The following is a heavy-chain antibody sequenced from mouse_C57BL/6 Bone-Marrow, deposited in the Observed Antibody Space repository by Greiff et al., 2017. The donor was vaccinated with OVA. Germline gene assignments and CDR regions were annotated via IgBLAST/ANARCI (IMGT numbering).Heavy chain of an antibody. D-gene: IGHD2-2*01. Sequence: VQLKQPGAELVRPGTSVKLSCKASGYTFTSYWMHWVKQRPGQGLEWIGVIDPSDSYTNYNQKFKGKATLTVDTSSSTAYMQLSSLTSEDSAVYYCAREGVWLRFYAMDYWGQGTSVTVSS. CDR1: GYTFTSYW. J-gene: IGHJ4*01. CDR3: AREGVWLRFYAMDY. V-gene: IGHV1-59*01. CDR2: IDPSDSYT.